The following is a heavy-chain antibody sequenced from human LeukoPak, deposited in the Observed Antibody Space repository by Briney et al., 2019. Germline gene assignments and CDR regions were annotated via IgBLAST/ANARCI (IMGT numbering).Heavy chain of an antibody. J-gene: IGHJ4*02. V-gene: IGHV3-15*01. D-gene: IGHD3-9*01. Sequence: PGGSLRLSCGPSGFPVSINYMTWVRQARGKGVGLVVRFKSKTDGGTTDYDAGVKGRFTISRDDSKSTLYLQMSRLKTEDTAVYYCTTDEYYEILTAESRHDYWGQGTLVTVSS. CDR2: FKSKTDGGTT. CDR1: GFPVSINY. CDR3: TTDEYYEILTAESRHDY.